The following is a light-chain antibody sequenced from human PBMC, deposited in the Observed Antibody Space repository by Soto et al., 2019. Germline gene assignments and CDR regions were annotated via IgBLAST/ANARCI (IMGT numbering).Light chain of an antibody. J-gene: IGKJ4*01. CDR3: QQRDSWPLT. CDR1: HSVSNF. CDR2: DVS. Sequence: EVVLTQSPVTLSLSPGERATLSCRASHSVSNFLAWYQHKPGQAPRLLIYDVSNRATRIPARFTGSGSGTDFTLTISSLEPEDFAVYYCQQRDSWPLTFGGGTKVEIK. V-gene: IGKV3-11*01.